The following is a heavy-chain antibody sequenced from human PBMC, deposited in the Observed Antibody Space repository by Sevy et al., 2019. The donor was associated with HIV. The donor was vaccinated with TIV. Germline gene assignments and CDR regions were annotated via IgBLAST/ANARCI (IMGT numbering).Heavy chain of an antibody. V-gene: IGHV3-21*01. CDR2: ISSSSSYI. CDR1: GFTFSSYS. D-gene: IGHD6-13*01. J-gene: IGHJ4*02. Sequence: GGSLKISCAASGFTFSSYSMNWVRQAPGKGLEWVSSISSSSSYIYYADSVKGRFTISRDNAKNSLYLQTNSLRAEDTAVYYCARDPPQYSSSRPGPFWGQGTLVTVSS. CDR3: ARDPPQYSSSRPGPF.